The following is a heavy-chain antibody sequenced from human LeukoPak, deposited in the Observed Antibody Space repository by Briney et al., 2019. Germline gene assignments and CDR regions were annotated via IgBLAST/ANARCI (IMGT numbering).Heavy chain of an antibody. V-gene: IGHV1-18*01. D-gene: IGHD4-17*01. CDR2: ISAYNGNT. J-gene: IGHJ6*02. Sequence: ASVTVSCKASGYTFTSYGISWVRQAPGQGLEWMGWISAYNGNTNYAQKLQGRVTMTTDTSTSTAYMELRSLRSDDTAVYYCARDLRTTSGSGMDVWGQGTTVTVSS. CDR3: ARDLRTTSGSGMDV. CDR1: GYTFTSYG.